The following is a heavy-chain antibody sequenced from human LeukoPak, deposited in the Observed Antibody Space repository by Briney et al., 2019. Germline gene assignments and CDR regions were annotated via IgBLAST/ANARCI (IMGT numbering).Heavy chain of an antibody. D-gene: IGHD3-22*01. CDR3: ARESMHYYDSSGYYPGP. CDR1: GYSFTNYY. CDR2: INPSGGST. J-gene: IGHJ5*02. V-gene: IGHV1-46*01. Sequence: ASVKVSCKASGYSFTNYYMHWVRQAPGQGLEWMGLINPSGGSTSYAQKFQGRVTMTRDTSTSTVYMELSSLRSEDTAVYYCARESMHYYDSSGYYPGPWGQGTLVTVSS.